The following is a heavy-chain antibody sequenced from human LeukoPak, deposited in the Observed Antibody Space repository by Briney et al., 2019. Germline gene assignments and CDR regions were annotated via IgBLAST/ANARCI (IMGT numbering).Heavy chain of an antibody. CDR2: TSYSGST. J-gene: IGHJ4*02. CDR1: GGSISSSY. V-gene: IGHV4-59*12. CDR3: ARGGFYGHPFEF. D-gene: IGHD3-10*01. Sequence: SETLSLTCTVSGGSISSSYWSWIRQPPGKGLEWIGYTSYSGSTDYNPSLESRVTISVDSSNNQISLNLNSVIAADTAMYFCARGGFYGHPFEFGGQGILVTVSS.